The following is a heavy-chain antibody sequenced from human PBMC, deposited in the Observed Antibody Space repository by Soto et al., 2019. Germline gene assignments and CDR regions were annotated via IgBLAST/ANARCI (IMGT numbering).Heavy chain of an antibody. CDR2: IYRTGST. D-gene: IGHD1-7*01. Sequence: LRKSLSITCAVPGGSFTSNNWWTWVRQPPGQGLEWIGEIYRTGSTNYNPSLKSRVTISLDKSENQFSLKVTSLTAADTAVYYCASRDPGTSVDYWGQGTLVTVSS. V-gene: IGHV4-4*03. CDR3: ASRDPGTSVDY. CDR1: GGSFTSNNW. J-gene: IGHJ4*02.